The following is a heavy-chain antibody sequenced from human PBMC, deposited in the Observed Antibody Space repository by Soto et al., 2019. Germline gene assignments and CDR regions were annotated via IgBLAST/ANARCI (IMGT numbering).Heavy chain of an antibody. J-gene: IGHJ4*02. CDR1: GFTFRNHA. CDR2: ITATGSAT. CDR3: AKGVADRGIDS. V-gene: IGHV3-23*01. Sequence: EVQLLESGGALVQPGGSLRLSSAASGFTFRNHAMTWVRQAPGQGLEYVSSITATGSATFYAASVRGRFAISRDNAKSTLFLQMSSLRAEDTSLYYCAKGVADRGIDSWGQGTLVTVSS.